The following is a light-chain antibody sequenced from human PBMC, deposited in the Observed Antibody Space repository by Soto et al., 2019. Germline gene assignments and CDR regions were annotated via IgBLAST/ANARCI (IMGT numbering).Light chain of an antibody. V-gene: IGKV3-20*01. J-gene: IGKJ2*01. CDR3: QQYGSPPHT. Sequence: EIVLTQSPGTLSLSPGERATLSCRASQSVYNSYLAWYQQKPGQAPRLLINGASNRATGIPDMFSGSGSGTDFTLTISRLEPEDFAVYYCQQYGSPPHTFGQGTKLEIK. CDR2: GAS. CDR1: QSVYNSY.